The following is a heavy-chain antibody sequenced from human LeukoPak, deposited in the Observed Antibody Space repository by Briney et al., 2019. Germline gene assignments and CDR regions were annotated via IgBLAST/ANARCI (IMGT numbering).Heavy chain of an antibody. CDR2: IYTSGST. J-gene: IGHJ5*02. V-gene: IGHV4-4*07. D-gene: IGHD1-26*01. CDR3: ARLPYLIWELPSRFDP. Sequence: SETLSLTCTVSGGSISSYYWSCIRQPAGKGLEWIGRIYTSGSTNYNPSLKSRVTMSVDTSKNQFSLKLSSVTAADTAVYYCARLPYLIWELPSRFDPWRQGTLVTISS. CDR1: GGSISSYY.